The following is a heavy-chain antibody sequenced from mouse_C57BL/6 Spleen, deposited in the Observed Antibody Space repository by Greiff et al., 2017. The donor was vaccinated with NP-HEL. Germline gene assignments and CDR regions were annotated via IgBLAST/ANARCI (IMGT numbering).Heavy chain of an antibody. V-gene: IGHV2-2*01. CDR2: IWSGGST. Sequence: QVQLQQSGPGLVQPSQSLSITCTVSGFSLTSYGVHWVRQSPGKGLEWLGVIWSGGSTDYNAAFISRLSISKDNSKSQVFFKMNSLQADDTAIYYCARNRDYDGGYYAMDYWGQGTSVTVSS. J-gene: IGHJ4*01. CDR1: GFSLTSYG. D-gene: IGHD2-4*01. CDR3: ARNRDYDGGYYAMDY.